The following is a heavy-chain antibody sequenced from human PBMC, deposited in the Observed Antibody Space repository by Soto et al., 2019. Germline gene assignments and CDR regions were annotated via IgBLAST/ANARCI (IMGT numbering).Heavy chain of an antibody. CDR1: GYSFTSYW. V-gene: IGHV5-51*01. CDR2: IYPGDSDT. Sequence: EVQLVQSGAEVKKPGESLKISCKGSGYSFTSYWIGWVRQMPGKGLEWMGIIYPGDSDTRYSPSFQGQVTISADKSISTDYLQWSSLKASDTAMYYCAIVPIVGAKGKAFDIWGQGTMVTVSS. CDR3: AIVPIVGAKGKAFDI. D-gene: IGHD1-26*01. J-gene: IGHJ3*02.